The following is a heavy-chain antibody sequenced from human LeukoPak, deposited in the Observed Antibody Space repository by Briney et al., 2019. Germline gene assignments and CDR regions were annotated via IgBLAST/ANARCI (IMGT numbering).Heavy chain of an antibody. CDR3: ARSVHDYGAYVVDY. CDR2: ISSSGSTI. J-gene: IGHJ4*02. CDR1: GFTFSDYY. V-gene: IGHV3-11*04. Sequence: GGSLRLSCAASGFTFSDYYMSWIRQAPGKGLEGVSYISSSGSTIYYADSVKGRFTISRDNAKNSLYLQMNSLRAEDTAVYYCARSVHDYGAYVVDYWGQGTLVTVSS. D-gene: IGHD4-17*01.